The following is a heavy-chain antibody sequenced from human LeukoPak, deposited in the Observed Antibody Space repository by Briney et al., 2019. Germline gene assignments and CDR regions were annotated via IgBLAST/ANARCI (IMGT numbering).Heavy chain of an antibody. D-gene: IGHD6-13*01. CDR1: GFTFSSYS. V-gene: IGHV3-21*01. CDR3: ARDHGYSSHFDI. J-gene: IGHJ3*02. Sequence: GGSLRLSCAASGFTFSSYSMNWVRQAPGKGLEWVSSISSSSSYIYYADSVKGRFTISRGNAKNSLYLQMNSLRAEDTAVYYCARDHGYSSHFDIWGQGTMVTVSS. CDR2: ISSSSSYI.